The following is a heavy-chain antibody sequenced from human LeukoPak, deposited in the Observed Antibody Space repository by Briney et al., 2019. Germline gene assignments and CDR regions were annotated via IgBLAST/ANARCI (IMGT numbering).Heavy chain of an antibody. CDR1: GFTFSDYA. CDR2: ISRSGDTI. D-gene: IGHD1-7*01. Sequence: GGSLRLSCAAPGFTFSDYAMSWIRRAPGQGLEWVSYISRSGDTIDYADSVKGRFSISRDNAKNSLYLQMNSLRAEGTAVYYCAGYHWNSGVVYWGQGTLVTVSS. CDR3: AGYHWNSGVVY. J-gene: IGHJ4*02. V-gene: IGHV3-11*01.